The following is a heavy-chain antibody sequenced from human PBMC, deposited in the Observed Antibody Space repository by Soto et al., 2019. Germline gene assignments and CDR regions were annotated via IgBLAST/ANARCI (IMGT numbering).Heavy chain of an antibody. D-gene: IGHD2-15*01. J-gene: IGHJ3*02. Sequence: SGPTLVNPTQTLTLTCTLSGISLSTSGVGLGWIRQTPGKALEWLALVYWNDDKHYSPSLKSRLPITKDTSKNQAILTMTNMDPVDTATYFCARGLATLPVFAFDIWGQGTVVTVSS. CDR3: ARGLATLPVFAFDI. CDR2: VYWNDDK. CDR1: GISLSTSGVG. V-gene: IGHV2-5*01.